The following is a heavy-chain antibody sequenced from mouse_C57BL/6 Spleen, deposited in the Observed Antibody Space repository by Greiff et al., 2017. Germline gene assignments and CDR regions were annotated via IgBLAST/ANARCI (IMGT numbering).Heavy chain of an antibody. Sequence: VQLQQPGAELVKPGASVKLSCKASGYTFTSYWMQWVKQRPGQGLEWIGEIDPSDSYTNYNQKFKGKATLTVDTSSSTAYMQLSSLTSEDSAVYYCAIVQLSFDYWGQGTTLTVSS. J-gene: IGHJ2*01. CDR2: IDPSDSYT. CDR3: AIVQLSFDY. D-gene: IGHD3-2*02. CDR1: GYTFTSYW. V-gene: IGHV1-50*01.